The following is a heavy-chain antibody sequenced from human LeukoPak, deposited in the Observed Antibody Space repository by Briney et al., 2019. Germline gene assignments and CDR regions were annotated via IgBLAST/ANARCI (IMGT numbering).Heavy chain of an antibody. V-gene: IGHV4-4*02. CDR3: ATQRGSWYQTHYYYYYGMDV. J-gene: IGHJ6*02. Sequence: SETLSLTCDVSGGSVTSTICWTWVRQPPGTGLEWIGEVHLDGRTNYNPSLKSRLIMSVALPENHISLKLTSVTAADTAVYYCATQRGSWYQTHYYYYYGMDVWGQGTTVTVSS. D-gene: IGHD6-13*01. CDR2: VHLDGRT. CDR1: GGSVTSTIC.